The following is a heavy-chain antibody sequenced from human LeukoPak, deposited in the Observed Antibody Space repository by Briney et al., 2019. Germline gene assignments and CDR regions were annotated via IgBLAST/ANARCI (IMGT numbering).Heavy chain of an antibody. V-gene: IGHV3-48*01. Sequence: PGGSLRLSCAASGFHFNSYSMNWVRQAPGKGLEWVSYISSSSSTIYYADSVKGRFTISRDNAKNSLYLQMNSLRADDTAVYYCARESPVGWLQFPPDYWGQGTLVTVSS. CDR1: GFHFNSYS. D-gene: IGHD5-24*01. CDR2: ISSSSSTI. CDR3: ARESPVGWLQFPPDY. J-gene: IGHJ4*02.